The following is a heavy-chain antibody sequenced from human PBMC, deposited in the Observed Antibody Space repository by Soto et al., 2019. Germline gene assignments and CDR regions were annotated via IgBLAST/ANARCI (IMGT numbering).Heavy chain of an antibody. V-gene: IGHV3-23*01. CDR2: ISGSGGSR. D-gene: IGHD2-2*01. CDR3: ASTRGRNYYYGMDV. J-gene: IGHJ6*02. Sequence: EVQLLESGGGLVQPGGSLRLSCAASGFTFSSYAMSWVRQAPGKGLEWVSAISGSGGSRYYADSVKGRFTISRDNSKNTLYLQMNSLRAEDTAVYYCASTRGRNYYYGMDVWGQGTTVTVSS. CDR1: GFTFSSYA.